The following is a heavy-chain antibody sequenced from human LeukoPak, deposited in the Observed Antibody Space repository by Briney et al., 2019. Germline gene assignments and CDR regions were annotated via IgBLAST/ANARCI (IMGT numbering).Heavy chain of an antibody. CDR2: IYYSGST. Sequence: PSETLSLTCTVSGGSISSYYWSWIRQPPGKGLEWIGYIYYSGSTNYNPSLKSRVTISVDMSKNQFSLKLSSVTAADTAVYYCARVTLADYYYYYYGMDVWGQGTTVTVSS. V-gene: IGHV4-59*12. J-gene: IGHJ6*02. CDR1: GGSISSYY. CDR3: ARVTLADYYYYYYGMDV. D-gene: IGHD6-13*01.